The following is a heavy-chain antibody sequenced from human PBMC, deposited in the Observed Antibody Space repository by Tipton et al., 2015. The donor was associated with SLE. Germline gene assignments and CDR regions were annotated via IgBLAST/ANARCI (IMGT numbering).Heavy chain of an antibody. Sequence: TLSLTCTVSGGSISSQYWSWIRQPPGKGLEWIGYIYYSGSTNYNPSLKSRVTISVDTSKNQFSLKLSSVTTADTAVYYCARGPGVIAPTEAFDIWGQGTMVTVSS. CDR1: GGSISSQY. CDR2: IYYSGST. D-gene: IGHD2-21*01. CDR3: ARGPGVIAPTEAFDI. V-gene: IGHV4-59*11. J-gene: IGHJ3*02.